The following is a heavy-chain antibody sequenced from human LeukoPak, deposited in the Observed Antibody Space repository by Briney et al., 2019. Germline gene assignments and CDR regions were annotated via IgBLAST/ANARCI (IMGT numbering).Heavy chain of an antibody. Sequence: GGSLRLSCAASGFTFSTYAMSWVRQAPGKGLEWVSAITGGGSTFYADSVKGRFAISRDNSKNTLDLQMNSLRAEDTAVYYCARHEPYNSGSHYDYWGQGTLVTVSS. J-gene: IGHJ4*02. CDR2: ITGGGST. CDR1: GFTFSTYA. CDR3: ARHEPYNSGSHYDY. D-gene: IGHD3-10*01. V-gene: IGHV3-23*01.